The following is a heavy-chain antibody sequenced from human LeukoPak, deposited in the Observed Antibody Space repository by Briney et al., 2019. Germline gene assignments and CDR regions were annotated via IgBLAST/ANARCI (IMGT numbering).Heavy chain of an antibody. CDR2: IYYSGST. J-gene: IGHJ4*02. V-gene: IGHV4-39*01. CDR3: ARGSGGHYYDSSGYSNDY. D-gene: IGHD3-22*01. Sequence: SETLSLTCTVSGGSISSSSYYWGWLRQPPGKGLEWIGSIYYSGSTYYNPSLKSRVTISVDTSKNQFSLKLSSVTAADTAVYYCARGSGGHYYDSSGYSNDYWGQGTLVTVSS. CDR1: GGSISSSSYY.